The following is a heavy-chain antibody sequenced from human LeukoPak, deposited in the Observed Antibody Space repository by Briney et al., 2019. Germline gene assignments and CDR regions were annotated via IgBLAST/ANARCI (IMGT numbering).Heavy chain of an antibody. J-gene: IGHJ6*02. CDR1: GGSISSGGYY. Sequence: PSETLSLTCTVSGGSISSGGYYCTWIRQHPGKGLQWIGDIYYSGSTYYNPSLKSRVTISIDTSKNHFSLELRSVTAADTAVYYCARGGIFVVVPPGDYGMDVWGQGTPVTVSS. V-gene: IGHV4-31*03. CDR2: IYYSGST. CDR3: ARGGIFVVVPPGDYGMDV. D-gene: IGHD3-3*02.